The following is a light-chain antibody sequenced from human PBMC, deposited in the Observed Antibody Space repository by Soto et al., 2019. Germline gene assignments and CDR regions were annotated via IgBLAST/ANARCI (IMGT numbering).Light chain of an antibody. CDR3: QQYVNWPPKYT. Sequence: EIVMTQSPATLSVSPGERATLSCRASQSVSSNLAWYQQIPGQAPRLLIYGASTRATGVPARFGGSGSGTEFTLTISSLQSEDFAVYYCQQYVNWPPKYTFGQGTKLEIK. CDR2: GAS. J-gene: IGKJ2*01. CDR1: QSVSSN. V-gene: IGKV3-15*01.